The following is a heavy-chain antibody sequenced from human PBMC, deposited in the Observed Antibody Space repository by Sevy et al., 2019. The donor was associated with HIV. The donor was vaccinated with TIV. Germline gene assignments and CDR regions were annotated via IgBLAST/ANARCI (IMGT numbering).Heavy chain of an antibody. CDR1: GYTLSELS. CDR3: AITKDYYDNSGYPFDY. V-gene: IGHV1-24*01. CDR2: FDPEDGET. Sequence: GSVNVSCKVFGYTLSELSMHWVRQTPGKGLEWMGSFDPEDGETIYAQKFQGRVAMTEDTSTDTAYMELRSLRSEDTAVFYCAITKDYYDNSGYPFDYWGQGTLVTVSS. D-gene: IGHD3-22*01. J-gene: IGHJ4*02.